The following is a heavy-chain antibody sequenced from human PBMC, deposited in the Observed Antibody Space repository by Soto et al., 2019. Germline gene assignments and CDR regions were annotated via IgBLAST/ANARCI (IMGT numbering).Heavy chain of an antibody. J-gene: IGHJ4*02. CDR1: GCIVNSYG. CDR2: ISYDGSNK. CDR3: AKIVYYYDSSGYHNELFDY. V-gene: IGHV3-30*18. D-gene: IGHD3-22*01. Sequence: PWCSLRLSCASCGCIVNSYGRHVARKAPGKGLEWVAVISYDGSNKYYADSVKGRFTISRDNSKNTLYLQMNSMRAEDTAVYYCAKIVYYYDSSGYHNELFDYWGQGTLVTVS.